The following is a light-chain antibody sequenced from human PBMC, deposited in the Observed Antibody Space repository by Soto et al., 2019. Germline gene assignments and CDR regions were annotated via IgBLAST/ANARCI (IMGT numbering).Light chain of an antibody. Sequence: DIQMTQSPSTLSASVGDRVTITCRASQSISSWLAWYQQKPGKAPKLLIYDASSLESGVPSRFSGGGSGTEFTLTISGLQAGDFEINYCQQYKSYLWTFGEGTKGEIK. J-gene: IGKJ1*01. CDR1: QSISSW. CDR2: DAS. CDR3: QQYKSYLWT. V-gene: IGKV1-5*01.